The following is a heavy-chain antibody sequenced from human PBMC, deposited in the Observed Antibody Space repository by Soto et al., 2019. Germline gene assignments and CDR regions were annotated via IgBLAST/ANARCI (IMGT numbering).Heavy chain of an antibody. D-gene: IGHD3-22*01. CDR3: AKGRYYDSNGPFDY. CDR1: GFTFSSYA. J-gene: IGHJ4*02. V-gene: IGHV3-23*01. Sequence: PGGSLRLSCAASGFTFSSYAVSWVRQAPGKGPEWISSISGSGSTIYYADSVKGRFTISRDNSKNTLYLQMSSLRAEDTAVYYCAKGRYYDSNGPFDYWGQGTLVTVSS. CDR2: ISGSGSTI.